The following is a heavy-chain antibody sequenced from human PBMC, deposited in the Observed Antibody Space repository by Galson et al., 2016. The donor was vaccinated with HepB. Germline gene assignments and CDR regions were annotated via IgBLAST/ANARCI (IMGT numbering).Heavy chain of an antibody. J-gene: IGHJ6*02. CDR3: ARGGGYSDSPDDYYGVDV. Sequence: SETLSLTCTVSGGSISPQFWSWIRHPHGQEMGWVGYVPSTGSTNYNPSLPSRTTISVDTSKSYFSLKLTSVTAADTAVYYCARGGGYSDSPDDYYGVDVWGQGTPVIVSS. D-gene: IGHD4-11*01. V-gene: IGHV4-59*11. CDR1: GGSISPQF. CDR2: VPSTGST.